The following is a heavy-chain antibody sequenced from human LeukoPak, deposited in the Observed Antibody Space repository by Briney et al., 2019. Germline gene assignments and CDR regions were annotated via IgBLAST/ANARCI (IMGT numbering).Heavy chain of an antibody. Sequence: ASVTVSCKASGYTFSNYGVSWVRQAPGQGLEWMGWISAYNGNTDYAQKLQGRVTMTTDTSTSTAYMELTSLRSDDTAVYYCARVLAYCSSTSCHDYWGQGTLVTVSS. J-gene: IGHJ4*02. CDR3: ARVLAYCSSTSCHDY. CDR1: GYTFSNYG. CDR2: ISAYNGNT. V-gene: IGHV1-18*01. D-gene: IGHD2-2*01.